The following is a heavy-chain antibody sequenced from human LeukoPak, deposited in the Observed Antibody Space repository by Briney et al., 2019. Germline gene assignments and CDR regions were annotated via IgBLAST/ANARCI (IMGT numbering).Heavy chain of an antibody. Sequence: PGGSLRLSCAASGFTFSDHYMDWVRQAPGKGLEWMGRTRNKANSYTTEYAASVKGRFTISRDDSKNSLYLQMNSLKTEDTAVYYCAREVDYGSGSYPWYFDYWGQGTLVTVSS. CDR2: TRNKANSYTT. D-gene: IGHD3-10*01. CDR1: GFTFSDHY. J-gene: IGHJ4*02. V-gene: IGHV3-72*01. CDR3: AREVDYGSGSYPWYFDY.